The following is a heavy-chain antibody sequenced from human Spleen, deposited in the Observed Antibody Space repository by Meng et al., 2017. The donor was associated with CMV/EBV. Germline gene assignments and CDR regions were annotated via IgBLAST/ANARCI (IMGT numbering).Heavy chain of an antibody. Sequence: SCKASGFTFSSYEMNWVRQAPGKGLEWVSYISSSGSTIYYADSVKGRFTISRDNAKNSLYLQINSLRVEDTAVYYCARDLRHYHYGMDVWGQGTTVTVSS. D-gene: IGHD6-6*01. J-gene: IGHJ6*02. CDR1: GFTFSSYE. CDR2: ISSSGSTI. V-gene: IGHV3-48*03. CDR3: ARDLRHYHYGMDV.